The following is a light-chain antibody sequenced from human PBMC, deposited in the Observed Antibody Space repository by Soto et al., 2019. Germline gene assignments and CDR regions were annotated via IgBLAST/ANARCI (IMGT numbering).Light chain of an antibody. V-gene: IGKV1-39*01. Sequence: DIQMTQSPSSLSASVGDRVTITCRASQSISSYLNWYQQKPGKAPKLLIYAASSLQSGVPSRFSGSRSGTDFTLTISSLQPDDFATYYCQQYNSYPWTFGQGTMADIK. CDR3: QQYNSYPWT. J-gene: IGKJ1*01. CDR2: AAS. CDR1: QSISSY.